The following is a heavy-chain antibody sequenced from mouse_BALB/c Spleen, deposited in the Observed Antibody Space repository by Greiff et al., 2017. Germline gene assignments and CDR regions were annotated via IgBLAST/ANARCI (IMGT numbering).Heavy chain of an antibody. V-gene: IGHV2-6-7*01. CDR3: ARVRNDGYYGAGFAY. Sequence: VQLVESGPGLVAPSQSLSITCTVSGFSLTGYGVNWVRQPPGKGLEWLGMIWGDGSTDYNSALKSRLSISKDNSKSQVFLKMNSLQTDDTARYYCARVRNDGYYGAGFAYWGQGTLVTVSA. CDR2: IWGDGST. J-gene: IGHJ3*01. D-gene: IGHD2-3*01. CDR1: GFSLTGYG.